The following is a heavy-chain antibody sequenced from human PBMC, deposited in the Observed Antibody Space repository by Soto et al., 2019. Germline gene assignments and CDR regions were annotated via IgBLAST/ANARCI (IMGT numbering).Heavy chain of an antibody. D-gene: IGHD6-6*01. CDR2: IIPIFGTA. V-gene: IGHV1-69*06. Sequence: QVQLVQSGAEVKKPGSSVKVSCKASGGTFSSYAISWVRQAPGQGLEWMGGIIPIFGTANYAQKFQGRVTITADKSTSTAYMQMRSVSSEDPAVSYGASAGSSSSSGPPPITQYYYYYGMDVWGQGTTVTVAS. CDR1: GGTFSSYA. J-gene: IGHJ6*02. CDR3: ASAGSSSSSGPPPITQYYYYYGMDV.